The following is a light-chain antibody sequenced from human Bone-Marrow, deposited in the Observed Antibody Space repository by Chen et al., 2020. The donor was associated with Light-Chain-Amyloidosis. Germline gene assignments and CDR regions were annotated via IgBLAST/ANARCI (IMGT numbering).Light chain of an antibody. Sequence: DIQMTQSPSSLSASVGDRVTITCRASQGIRIELGWYQQKPGKAPKRLIYEASNLQSGVPPRFSGSGSETEFTLTISSLQPEDIPTSYCLQHHSYPLTFGGGTKVEIK. CDR1: QGIRIE. CDR3: LQHHSYPLT. V-gene: IGKV1-17*01. CDR2: EAS. J-gene: IGKJ4*01.